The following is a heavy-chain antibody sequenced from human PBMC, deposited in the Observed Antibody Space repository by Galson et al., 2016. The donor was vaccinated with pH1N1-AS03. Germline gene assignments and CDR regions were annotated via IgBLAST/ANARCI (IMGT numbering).Heavy chain of an antibody. D-gene: IGHD1-1*01. Sequence: SLRLSCAVSGFSISSGAMTWVRQAPGKELEWVATINKDEDERYYMGSVKGRCTISRDNVRDSLYLQMNSLRDEDTGVYFCARWSNNWDWAIDYWGQRTLVTVSS. V-gene: IGHV3-7*01. CDR3: ARWSNNWDWAIDY. J-gene: IGHJ4*02. CDR2: INKDEDER. CDR1: GFSISSGA.